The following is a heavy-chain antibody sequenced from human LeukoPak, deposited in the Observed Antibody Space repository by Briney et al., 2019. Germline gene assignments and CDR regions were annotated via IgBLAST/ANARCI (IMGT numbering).Heavy chain of an antibody. CDR3: ASASIADNWFDP. CDR1: GYTFTSYY. Sequence: ASVKVSCKASGYTFTSYYMHWVRQAPGQGLEWMGIINPSGGSTSYAQKFQGRVTMTRDTSTSTVYMELSSLRSEDTAVYYCASASIADNWFDPWGQGTLVTVSS. V-gene: IGHV1-46*01. CDR2: INPSGGST. J-gene: IGHJ5*02. D-gene: IGHD6-6*01.